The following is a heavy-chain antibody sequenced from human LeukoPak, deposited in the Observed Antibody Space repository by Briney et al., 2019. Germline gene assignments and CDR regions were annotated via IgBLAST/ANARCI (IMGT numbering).Heavy chain of an antibody. Sequence: GGSLRLSCAASGFTFSGSAMHWVRQASGKGPEWVGRIRSKANSYATAYAASVKGRFTISRDDSKNTAYLQMNSLKTEDTAVYYCTRRLVIVNAFDIWGQGTMVTVSS. CDR2: IRSKANSYAT. CDR1: GFTFSGSA. D-gene: IGHD2-21*01. CDR3: TRRLVIVNAFDI. V-gene: IGHV3-73*01. J-gene: IGHJ3*02.